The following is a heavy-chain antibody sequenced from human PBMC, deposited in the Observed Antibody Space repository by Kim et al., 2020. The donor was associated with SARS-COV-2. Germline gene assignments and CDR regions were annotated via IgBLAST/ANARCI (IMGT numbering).Heavy chain of an antibody. Sequence: GGSLRLSCAASGFSVGAIFMSWVRQAPGKGLEWVSVLYSSGTPFFAASVKGRFSISRDTSKNTLDLQMYNLRAEDTALYYCASGSLWHDYGDYSLDFWGRGTLVTVSS. CDR1: GFSVGAIF. V-gene: IGHV3-66*01. D-gene: IGHD4-17*01. CDR2: LYSSGTP. J-gene: IGHJ4*02. CDR3: ASGSLWHDYGDYSLDF.